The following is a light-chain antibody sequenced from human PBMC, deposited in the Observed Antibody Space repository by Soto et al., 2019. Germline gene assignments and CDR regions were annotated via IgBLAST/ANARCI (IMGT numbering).Light chain of an antibody. CDR3: QQYDNLPLT. CDR1: QDIINY. Sequence: CPASLSASVEDRVTVTCQASQDIINYLNWYQQKPGKAPKLLIYDASNLETGVPSRFSGSGSGTDFTFTISSLQPEDIATYYCQQYDNLPLTFGGGSNVDVK. CDR2: DAS. J-gene: IGKJ4*01. V-gene: IGKV1-33*01.